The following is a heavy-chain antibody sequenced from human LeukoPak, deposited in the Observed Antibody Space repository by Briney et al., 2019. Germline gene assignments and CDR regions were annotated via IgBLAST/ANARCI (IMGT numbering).Heavy chain of an antibody. CDR1: GGSISSGGFY. Sequence: SETLSLTCTVSGGSISSGGFYWTWIRQHPGKGLEWIGYIYYSGNTYYNPSLKSRLTISVDRSKSQFSLKLTSVTAADTAVYYCARVRMVRGVIGGDFDYWGQGTLVTVSS. J-gene: IGHJ4*02. D-gene: IGHD3-10*01. CDR3: ARVRMVRGVIGGDFDY. CDR2: IYYSGNT. V-gene: IGHV4-31*03.